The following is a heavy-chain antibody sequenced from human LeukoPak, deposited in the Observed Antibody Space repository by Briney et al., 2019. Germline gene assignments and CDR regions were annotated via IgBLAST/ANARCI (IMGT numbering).Heavy chain of an antibody. CDR3: ARDPYSGNYGAYYYYYMDV. J-gene: IGHJ6*03. CDR1: GFTFSTYS. V-gene: IGHV3-21*01. Sequence: PGGSLRLSCAASGFTFSTYSGNWIRQAPGKGLEWVSSISDDSNYIFYADSVKGRFTISRDNAKSSLYLQMDSLRAEDTAVYYCARDPYSGNYGAYYYYYMDVWGKGTTVTISS. D-gene: IGHD1-26*01. CDR2: ISDDSNYI.